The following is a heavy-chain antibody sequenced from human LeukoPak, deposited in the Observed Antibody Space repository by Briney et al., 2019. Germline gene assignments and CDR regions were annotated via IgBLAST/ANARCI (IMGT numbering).Heavy chain of an antibody. J-gene: IGHJ4*02. CDR3: AREEHQLLYGDYFDY. CDR2: INTDGSST. Sequence: GGSLRLSCAASGFTFSSYWMHWVRQAPGKGLVWVSRINTDGSSTSYADSVKGRFTISRDNAKNTLYLQMNSLRAEDTAVYYCAREEHQLLYGDYFDYWGQGTLVTVSS. V-gene: IGHV3-74*01. D-gene: IGHD2-2*02. CDR1: GFTFSSYW.